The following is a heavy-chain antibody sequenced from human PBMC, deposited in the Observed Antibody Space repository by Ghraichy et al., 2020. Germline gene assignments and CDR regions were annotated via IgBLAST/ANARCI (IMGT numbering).Heavy chain of an antibody. CDR1: EFTFSKYG. J-gene: IGHJ6*02. Sequence: LSLTCAASEFTFSKYGMNWVRQAPGKGLEWISYISSSSTSIYYADSVRGRFTMSRDNAHNSLSLQMDSLRDEDTAVYHCARAGSGYGGHSYFYGMDVWGQETTVTVSS. CDR2: ISSSSTSI. V-gene: IGHV3-48*02. D-gene: IGHD5-12*01. CDR3: ARAGSGYGGHSYFYGMDV.